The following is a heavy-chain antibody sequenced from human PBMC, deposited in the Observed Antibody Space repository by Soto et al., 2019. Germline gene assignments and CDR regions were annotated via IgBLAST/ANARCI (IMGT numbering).Heavy chain of an antibody. J-gene: IGHJ5*02. CDR1: GGSVSSGSYY. D-gene: IGHD2-15*01. Sequence: SETLSLTCTVSGGSVSSGSYYWSWIRQPPGKGLEWIGYIYYSGSTNYNPSLKSRVTISVDTSKNQFSLKLSSVTAADTAVYYCARGPARIVVVVAATQAHRFDPWGQGNLVTVSS. V-gene: IGHV4-61*01. CDR2: IYYSGST. CDR3: ARGPARIVVVVAATQAHRFDP.